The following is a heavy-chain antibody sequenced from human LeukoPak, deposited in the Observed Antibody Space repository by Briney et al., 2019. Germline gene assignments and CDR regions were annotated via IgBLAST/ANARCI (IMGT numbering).Heavy chain of an antibody. J-gene: IGHJ3*01. V-gene: IGHV3-23*01. Sequence: GGSLRLSCAASGITFSSYAMSWVRQAPGKGLEWGSGISGSGGTTYYADSVKGRSTISRDNSKNTLYLQMNSLRAEDTAVYYCAKETASGYGDFDFWGQGTMVTVSS. CDR3: AKETASGYGDFDF. CDR2: ISGSGGTT. CDR1: GITFSSYA. D-gene: IGHD3-22*01.